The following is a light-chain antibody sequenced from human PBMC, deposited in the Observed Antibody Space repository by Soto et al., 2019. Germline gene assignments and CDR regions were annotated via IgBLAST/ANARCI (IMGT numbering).Light chain of an antibody. CDR3: CSCAGSGPFYV. V-gene: IGLV2-11*01. J-gene: IGLJ1*01. Sequence: QSALTQPRSVSGSPGQSVTISCTGTSSDVGGYTYVSWYQHRPGKAPKLMIYDVSKRPSGVPDRFPGSKSGNTASLTISGLQAEDEADYSCCSCAGSGPFYVFGTGTKLTVL. CDR1: SSDVGGYTY. CDR2: DVS.